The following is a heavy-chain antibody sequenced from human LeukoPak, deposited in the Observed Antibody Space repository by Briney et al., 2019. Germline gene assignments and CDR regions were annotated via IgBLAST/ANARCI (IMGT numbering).Heavy chain of an antibody. J-gene: IGHJ4*02. CDR2: ISSSSSYI. CDR1: GFTFTSYN. CDR3: ARDKDRASAGRCYQPDD. V-gene: IGHV3-21*01. Sequence: PGGSLRLSCAASGFTFTSYNMNWVRQAPGKGLGWVSSISSSSSYINYADSVKGRFTISRDNAKNSVYLQMNSLRAEDTAVYYCARDKDRASAGRCYQPDDWGQGTLVTVSS. D-gene: IGHD2-15*01.